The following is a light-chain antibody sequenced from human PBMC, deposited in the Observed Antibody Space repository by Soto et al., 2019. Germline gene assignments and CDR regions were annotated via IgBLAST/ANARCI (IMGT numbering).Light chain of an antibody. CDR1: QSISSY. J-gene: IGKJ1*01. V-gene: IGKV1-39*01. Sequence: DIQMTQSPSSLSASVGDRVTITCRASQSISSYLNWYQQKPGKAPKLLIYAASSLQSGVPSRFSGGGSGTDFTLTISSLQPEDFATYYCQQSYSTLQTFGQGTKVEIK. CDR2: AAS. CDR3: QQSYSTLQT.